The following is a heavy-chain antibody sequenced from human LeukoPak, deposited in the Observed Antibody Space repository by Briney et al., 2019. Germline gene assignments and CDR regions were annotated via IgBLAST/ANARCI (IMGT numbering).Heavy chain of an antibody. V-gene: IGHV4-39*01. CDR3: ARLRNYCSGGSCQLGFDY. CDR2: IYYSGNT. D-gene: IGHD2-15*01. Sequence: SETLSLTCTVSGGSISSSSYYWGRIRQPPGKGLEWIGSIYYSGNTYYNPSLKSRVTKSVDTSKNQFSLKLTSVTAADTAVYYCARLRNYCSGGSCQLGFDYWGQGTLVTVSS. J-gene: IGHJ4*02. CDR1: GGSISSSSYY.